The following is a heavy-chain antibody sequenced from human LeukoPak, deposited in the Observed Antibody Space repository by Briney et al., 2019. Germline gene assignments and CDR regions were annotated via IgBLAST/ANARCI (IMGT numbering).Heavy chain of an antibody. CDR2: SSSASNTI. D-gene: IGHD3-10*01. CDR1: GFTFSSNS. Sequence: GGSLRLSCADSGFTFSSNSMNWVRQAPGKGLEWGSYSSSASNTIYYADSVKGRFTISRDNAKNSPYLQMNSLRAEDTAMYYCARDGWFGDYNWFDPWGQGTLVTVSS. V-gene: IGHV3-48*01. J-gene: IGHJ5*02. CDR3: ARDGWFGDYNWFDP.